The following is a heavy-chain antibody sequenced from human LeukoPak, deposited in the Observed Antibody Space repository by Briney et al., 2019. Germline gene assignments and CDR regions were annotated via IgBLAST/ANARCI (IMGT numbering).Heavy chain of an antibody. CDR3: ARDGIVVVPAAIDYYGMDV. CDR2: ISYDGSNK. CDR1: GFTFSSYA. Sequence: GRSLRLSCAASGFTFSSYAMHWVRQAPGKGLEWVAVISYDGSNKYYADSVKGRFTISRDNSKNTLYLQMNSLRAEDTAVYYCARDGIVVVPAAIDYYGMDVWGQGTTVTVSS. V-gene: IGHV3-30*04. D-gene: IGHD2-2*01. J-gene: IGHJ6*02.